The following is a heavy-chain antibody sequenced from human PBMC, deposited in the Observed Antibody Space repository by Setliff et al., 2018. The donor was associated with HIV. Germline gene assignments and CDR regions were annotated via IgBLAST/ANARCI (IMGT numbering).Heavy chain of an antibody. CDR1: GFTFSDYG. CDR3: VSFISTNCIKGDCYLGGYFLR. CDR2: IWHDGSNN. V-gene: IGHV3-33*08. Sequence: PGGSLRLSCAASGFTFSDYGMHWVRQAPGKGLEWVAVIWHDGSNNYYADSVKGRFTISRDNSRNTLFLQMNNLRAEDTAVYYCVSFISTNCIKGDCYLGGYFLRRGQGTLVTVSS. D-gene: IGHD2-21*02. J-gene: IGHJ4*02.